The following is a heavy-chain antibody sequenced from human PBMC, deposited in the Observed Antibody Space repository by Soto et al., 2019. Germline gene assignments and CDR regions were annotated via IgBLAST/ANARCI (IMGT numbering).Heavy chain of an antibody. CDR1: GFTFSNYA. D-gene: IGHD1-7*01. J-gene: IGHJ6*03. V-gene: IGHV3-23*01. CDR2: ISGSGGST. Sequence: GGSLRLSCAASGFTFSNYAMNWVRQAPGKGLEWVSAISGSGGSTYYADSVKGRFTISRDNSKNTLYLQMNSLRAEDTAVYYCAKVGITGTTIYYMDVWGKGTTVTVSS. CDR3: AKVGITGTTIYYMDV.